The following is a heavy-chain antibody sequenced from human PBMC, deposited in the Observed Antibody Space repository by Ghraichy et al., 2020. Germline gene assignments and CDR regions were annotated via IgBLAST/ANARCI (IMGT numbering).Heavy chain of an antibody. Sequence: ASVKVSCKASGYTFTGYYMHWVRQAPGQGLEWMGWINPNSGGTNYAQKFQGRVTMTRDTSISTAYMELSRLRSDDTAVYYCARSYGYCSSTSCYYIYWGQGTLVTVSS. V-gene: IGHV1-2*02. CDR1: GYTFTGYY. CDR3: ARSYGYCSSTSCYYIY. D-gene: IGHD2-2*03. CDR2: INPNSGGT. J-gene: IGHJ4*02.